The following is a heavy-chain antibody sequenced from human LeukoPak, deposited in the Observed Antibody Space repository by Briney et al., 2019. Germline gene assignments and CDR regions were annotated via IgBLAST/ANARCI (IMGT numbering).Heavy chain of an antibody. D-gene: IGHD2-2*01. CDR3: ARGEWGYCSSTSCPVPDAFDI. V-gene: IGHV3-30-3*01. J-gene: IGHJ3*02. CDR1: GFTFSSYA. CDR2: ISYDGSNK. Sequence: PEGSLRISCAASGFTFSSYAMHWVRQAPGKGLEWVAVISYDGSNKYYADSVKGRFTISRDNSKNTLYLQMNSLRAEDTAVYYCARGEWGYCSSTSCPVPDAFDIWGQGTMVTVSS.